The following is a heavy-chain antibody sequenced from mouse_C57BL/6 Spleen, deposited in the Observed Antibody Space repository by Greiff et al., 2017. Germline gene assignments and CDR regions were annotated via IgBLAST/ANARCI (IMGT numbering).Heavy chain of an antibody. V-gene: IGHV14-4*01. CDR2: IDPENGDT. Sequence: EVQLVESGAELVRPGASVKLSCTASGFNIKDDYMHWVKQRPEQGLEWIGWIDPENGDTEYASKFQGKATITADTSSNTAYLQLSSLTSEDTAVYYCTTNYYGTPFAYWGQGTLVTVSA. D-gene: IGHD2-1*01. J-gene: IGHJ3*01. CDR1: GFNIKDDY. CDR3: TTNYYGTPFAY.